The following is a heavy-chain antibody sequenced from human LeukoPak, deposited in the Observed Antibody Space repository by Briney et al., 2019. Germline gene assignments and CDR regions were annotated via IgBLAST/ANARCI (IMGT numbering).Heavy chain of an antibody. Sequence: SETLSLTCTVSGGPISSYYWSWIRQPPGKGLEWIGYIYYSGSTNYNPSLKSRVTISVDTSKNQFSLKLSSVTAADTAVYYCARDRQYCSSTSCYAEDYYYYMDVWGKGTTVTISS. CDR2: IYYSGST. CDR1: GGPISSYY. J-gene: IGHJ6*03. D-gene: IGHD2-2*01. CDR3: ARDRQYCSSTSCYAEDYYYYMDV. V-gene: IGHV4-59*01.